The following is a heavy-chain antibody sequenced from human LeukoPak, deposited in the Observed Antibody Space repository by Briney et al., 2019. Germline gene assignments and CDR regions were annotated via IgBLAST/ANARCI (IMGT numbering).Heavy chain of an antibody. CDR1: GGTFSSYA. Sequence: GASVKVSCKASGGTFSSYAISWVRQAPGQGLEWMGGIIPIFGTANYAQKFQGRVTITADESTSTAYMELSSLRSEDTAVYYCGRVEYSSDKNWFDPWGQGTLVTVSS. CDR2: IIPIFGTA. J-gene: IGHJ5*02. CDR3: GRVEYSSDKNWFDP. V-gene: IGHV1-69*13. D-gene: IGHD6-6*01.